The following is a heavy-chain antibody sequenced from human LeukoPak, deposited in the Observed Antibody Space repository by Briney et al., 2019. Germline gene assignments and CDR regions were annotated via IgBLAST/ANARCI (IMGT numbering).Heavy chain of an antibody. J-gene: IGHJ4*02. CDR1: GFTFTNYW. Sequence: PGGSLILSCAASGFTFTNYWMSWVRQAPGKGLKWVASIKQDASDKYYVDSVKGRFTISRDNAKNSLFLQMISLRAEDTALYYCVRDPVDYWGQGILVTVSS. CDR2: IKQDASDK. V-gene: IGHV3-7*01. CDR3: VRDPVDY.